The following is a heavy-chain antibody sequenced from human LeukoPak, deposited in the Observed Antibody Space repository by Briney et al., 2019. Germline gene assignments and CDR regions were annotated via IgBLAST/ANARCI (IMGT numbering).Heavy chain of an antibody. CDR3: ARILREYNWNDGDY. J-gene: IGHJ4*02. V-gene: IGHV4-31*03. CDR1: GGSISSGGYY. Sequence: PSQTLSLTCTVSGGSISSGGYYWSWIRQHPGKGLEWIGYIYYSGSTYYNPSLKSRVTISVDTSKNQFSLKLSSVTAADTAVYYCARILREYNWNDGDYWGQGTLVTVSS. D-gene: IGHD1-20*01. CDR2: IYYSGST.